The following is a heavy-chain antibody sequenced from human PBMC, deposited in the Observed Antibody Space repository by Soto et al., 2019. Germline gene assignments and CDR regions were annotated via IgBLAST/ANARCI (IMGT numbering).Heavy chain of an antibody. D-gene: IGHD6-13*01. J-gene: IGHJ4*02. CDR1: GGSISSSSYY. V-gene: IGHV4-39*01. CDR3: ARGERSRYQGMVHKFDY. CDR2: IYYSGST. Sequence: SETLSLTCTVSGGSISSSSYYWGWIRQPPGKGLEWIGSIYYSGSTYYNPSLKSRVTISVDTSKNQFSLKLSSVTAADTAVYYCARGERSRYQGMVHKFDYWGQGTLVTVSS.